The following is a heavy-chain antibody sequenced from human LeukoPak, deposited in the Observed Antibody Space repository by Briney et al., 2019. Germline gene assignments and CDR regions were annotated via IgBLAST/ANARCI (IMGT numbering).Heavy chain of an antibody. CDR3: AKGLQGYSSSWFDP. J-gene: IGHJ5*02. CDR2: ISGSGGST. D-gene: IGHD4-11*01. Sequence: GGPLRLSCAASGFTFSSYAMSWVRQAPGKGLEWVSGISGSGGSTYYADSVKGRFTISRDNSKNTLYLQMNSLRAEDTAVYYCAKGLQGYSSSWFDPWGQGTLVTVSS. V-gene: IGHV3-23*01. CDR1: GFTFSSYA.